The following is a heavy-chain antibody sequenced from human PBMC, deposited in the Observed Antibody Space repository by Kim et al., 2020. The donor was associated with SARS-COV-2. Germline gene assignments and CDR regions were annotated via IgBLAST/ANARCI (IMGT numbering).Heavy chain of an antibody. CDR1: GFTFSSYG. CDR2: ISYDGSNK. D-gene: IGHD6-13*01. J-gene: IGHJ6*02. V-gene: IGHV3-30*18. Sequence: GGSLRLSCAASGFTFSSYGMHWVRQAPGKGLEWVAVISYDGSNKYYADSVKGRFTISRDNSKNTLYLQMNSLRAEDTAVYYCANSWPYSDGMDVWGQGTTVTVSS. CDR3: ANSWPYSDGMDV.